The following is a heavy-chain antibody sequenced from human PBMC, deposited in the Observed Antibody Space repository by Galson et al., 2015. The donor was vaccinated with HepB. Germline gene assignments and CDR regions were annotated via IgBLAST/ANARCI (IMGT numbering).Heavy chain of an antibody. D-gene: IGHD3-9*01. CDR2: ISSNGGST. Sequence: SLRLSCAASGFTFSSYAMHWVRQAPGKGLEYVSAISSNGGSTYYANSVKGRFTISRDNSKNTLYLQMGSLRAEDMAVYYCARGGLLRYFDWLQYYFDYWGQGTLVTVSS. CDR3: ARGGLLRYFDWLQYYFDY. V-gene: IGHV3-64*01. J-gene: IGHJ4*02. CDR1: GFTFSSYA.